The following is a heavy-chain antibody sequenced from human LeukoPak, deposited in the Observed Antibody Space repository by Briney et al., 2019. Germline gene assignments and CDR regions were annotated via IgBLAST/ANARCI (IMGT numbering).Heavy chain of an antibody. CDR2: ISSSSSYI. J-gene: IGHJ4*02. D-gene: IGHD3-10*01. CDR3: ARDGVLLWFGELLTTGGFDY. V-gene: IGHV3-21*01. Sequence: PGGSLRLSCAAFGFTLSSYSMNWVRQAPGKGLEWVSSISSSSSYIYYADSVKGRFTISRDNAKNSLYLQMNSLRAEDTAVYYCARDGVLLWFGELLTTGGFDYWGQGTLVTVSS. CDR1: GFTLSSYS.